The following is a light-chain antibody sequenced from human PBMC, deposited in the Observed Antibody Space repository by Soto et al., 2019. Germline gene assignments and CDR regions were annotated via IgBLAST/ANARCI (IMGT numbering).Light chain of an antibody. J-gene: IGLJ1*01. Sequence: QSALTQPPSASGSPGQSVTISCTGTSSDVGGYKYVSWFQQHPSKAPKLMICEVSKRPSGVPDRFSGSRSGNTASLTVSGLQAEDEADYYCCSYAGSNNYVFGTGTKLTVL. CDR1: SSDVGGYKY. V-gene: IGLV2-8*01. CDR2: EVS. CDR3: CSYAGSNNYV.